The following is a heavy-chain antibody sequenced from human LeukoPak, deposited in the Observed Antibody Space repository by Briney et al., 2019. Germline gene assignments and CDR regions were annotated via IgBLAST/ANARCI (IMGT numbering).Heavy chain of an antibody. Sequence: PGGSLRLSCAASGFPFSSYGMHWVRQAPGKGLEWVALIWYDRSNLYYADSVKGRFTISKDSSKNTLYLHMNSLRAEDTAVYYCARDKNYYGSGSPSLDAFDIWGQGTMVTVSS. CDR3: ARDKNYYGSGSPSLDAFDI. CDR2: IWYDRSNL. V-gene: IGHV3-33*01. J-gene: IGHJ3*02. CDR1: GFPFSSYG. D-gene: IGHD3-10*01.